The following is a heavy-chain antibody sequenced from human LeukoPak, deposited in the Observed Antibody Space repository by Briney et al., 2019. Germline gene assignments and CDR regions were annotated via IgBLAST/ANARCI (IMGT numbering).Heavy chain of an antibody. CDR3: ARLSDY. V-gene: IGHV4-39*01. Sequence: SDTLSLTCTVSGGSLSSSSYYWGWIRQPPGKGLEWIGSINYSGSTYYNPSLKSRVTISVDTSKTQFSLKLSSVTAADTAVYYCARLSDYWGQGTLVTVSS. J-gene: IGHJ4*02. CDR2: INYSGST. CDR1: GGSLSSSSYY.